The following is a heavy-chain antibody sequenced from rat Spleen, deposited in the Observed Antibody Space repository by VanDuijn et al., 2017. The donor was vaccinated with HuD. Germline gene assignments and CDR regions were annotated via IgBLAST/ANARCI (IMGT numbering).Heavy chain of an antibody. J-gene: IGHJ3*01. D-gene: IGHD1-11*01. CDR3: TRTYGGYTSHWFAY. Sequence: QVQLKESGPGLVQPSETLSLTCTVSGFSLSSYSVSWVRQSAGKGPEWMGRMWYDGDPAYNSALKSRLSISRDTSKNQVFLKMNSLQSDDTGTYHCTRTYGGYTSHWFAYWGQGTLVTVSS. V-gene: IGHV2-63*01. CDR1: GFSLSSYS. CDR2: MWYDGDP.